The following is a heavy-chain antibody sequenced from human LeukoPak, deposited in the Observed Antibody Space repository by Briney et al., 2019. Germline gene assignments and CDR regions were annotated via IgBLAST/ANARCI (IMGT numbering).Heavy chain of an antibody. J-gene: IGHJ6*02. CDR2: ISSSGSTI. D-gene: IGHD3-22*01. V-gene: IGHV3-11*01. CDR1: GFTFSDYY. Sequence: PGGSLRLSCAASGFTFSDYYMSWIRQAPGKGLEWVSYISSSGSTIYYADSVKGRFTISRDNSKNTLYLQMNSLRAEDTAVYYCANLPDSGSHWYYYYGMDVWGQGTTVTVSS. CDR3: ANLPDSGSHWYYYYGMDV.